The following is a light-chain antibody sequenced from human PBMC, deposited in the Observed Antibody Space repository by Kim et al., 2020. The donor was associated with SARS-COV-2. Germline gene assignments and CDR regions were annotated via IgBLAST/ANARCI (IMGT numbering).Light chain of an antibody. J-gene: IGLJ2*01. V-gene: IGLV3-19*01. CDR1: GRRCYY. CDR2: GKN. CDR3: NSRDSNDNVV. Sequence: VALGKTARITCQGDGRRCYYATWYQQKPGQAPIRVIYGKNNRPSGVPDRFSGSSSGNTASLTITGTQAGDEADYYCNSRDSNDNVVFGGGTQLTVL.